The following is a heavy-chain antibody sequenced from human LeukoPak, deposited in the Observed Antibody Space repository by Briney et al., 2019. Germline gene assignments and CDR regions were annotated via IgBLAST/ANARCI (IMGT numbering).Heavy chain of an antibody. CDR3: AKDDGKSLFLDY. Sequence: PGGSLRLSCAASGFTFSSYAMSWVRQAPGKGLEWVSGISGSGGNTYYADSVKGRFTISRDNSKNTLYLQMNGLRAEDTAVYYCAKDDGKSLFLDYWGQGTLVTVSS. V-gene: IGHV3-23*01. D-gene: IGHD2-21*01. J-gene: IGHJ4*02. CDR1: GFTFSSYA. CDR2: ISGSGGNT.